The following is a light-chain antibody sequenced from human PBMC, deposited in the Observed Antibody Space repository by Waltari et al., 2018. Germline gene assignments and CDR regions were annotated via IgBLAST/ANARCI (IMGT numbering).Light chain of an antibody. CDR1: SSNIGAGYY. V-gene: IGLV1-40*01. Sequence: QSVLTQPPSASGAPGQRVTISCTGSSSNIGAGYYVSWYQQFPGTAPKLLIYENNKRPSGVSARFSGSKSGTSASLTITGLQSDDEADYYCSAWDSSLSTWVFGGGTRLTVL. CDR3: SAWDSSLSTWV. J-gene: IGLJ3*02. CDR2: ENN.